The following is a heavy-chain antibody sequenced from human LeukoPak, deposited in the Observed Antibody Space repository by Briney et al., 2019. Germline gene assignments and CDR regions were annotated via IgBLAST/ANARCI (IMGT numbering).Heavy chain of an antibody. V-gene: IGHV3-33*06. D-gene: IGHD4-11*01. CDR2: IWNDGSNK. CDR1: GFTFSHYG. CDR3: AKDAQRGFDYSNSLEH. J-gene: IGHJ1*01. Sequence: GGYLRLSCATSGFTFSHYGMHWVRQAPGKGLEWVAVIWNDGSNKYYGDSVKGRFTISRDNSKNTLYLQMNSLTVEDTAVYYCAKDAQRGFDYSNSLEHWGQGTLVTVSS.